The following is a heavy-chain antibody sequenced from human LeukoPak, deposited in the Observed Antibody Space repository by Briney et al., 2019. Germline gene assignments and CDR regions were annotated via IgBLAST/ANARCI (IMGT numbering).Heavy chain of an antibody. V-gene: IGHV3-66*01. D-gene: IGHD3-10*01. CDR1: GFTVSGNY. J-gene: IGHJ4*02. CDR2: IHRGGNT. CDR3: ARDPGYGLGVDYGDY. Sequence: GGSLRLSCAASGFTVSGNYMSWVRQAPRKGLEWLSVIHRGGNTYYADSVKGRFTISRDSSKNTVFLQMDSLRAEDTAVYYCARDPGYGLGVDYGDYWGQGTLVTVSS.